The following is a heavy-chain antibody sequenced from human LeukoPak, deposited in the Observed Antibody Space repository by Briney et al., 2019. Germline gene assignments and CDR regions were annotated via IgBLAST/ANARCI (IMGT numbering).Heavy chain of an antibody. CDR3: ARVGSSGWYVHLTLDY. CDR1: GYTFTGYY. V-gene: IGHV1-2*02. J-gene: IGHJ4*02. D-gene: IGHD6-19*01. Sequence: GASVKVSCKASGYTFTGYYMHWVRQAPGQGLEWMGWINPNSGDTNYAQKFQGRVTVTRDTSISTAYMELSRLRFDDTAVYYCARVGSSGWYVHLTLDYWGQGTLVTVSS. CDR2: INPNSGDT.